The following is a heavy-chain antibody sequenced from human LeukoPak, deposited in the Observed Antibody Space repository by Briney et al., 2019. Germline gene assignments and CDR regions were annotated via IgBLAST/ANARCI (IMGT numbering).Heavy chain of an antibody. CDR2: IVVGSGNT. D-gene: IGHD6-19*01. CDR3: ARDHTRYTSGWFPDY. V-gene: IGHV1-58*02. CDR1: GFTFTSSA. J-gene: IGHJ4*02. Sequence: GTSVKVSCKASGFTFTSSAMQWVRQARGQRLEWIGWIVVGSGNTNYAQKFQERVTITRDMSTSTAYMELRSLRSDDTAVYYCARDHTRYTSGWFPDYWGQGTLVTVSS.